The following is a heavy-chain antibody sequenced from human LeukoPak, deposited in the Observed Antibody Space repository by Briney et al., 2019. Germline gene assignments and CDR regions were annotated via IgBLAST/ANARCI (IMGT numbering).Heavy chain of an antibody. D-gene: IGHD5-24*01. J-gene: IGHJ3*02. CDR1: GFTFSSYW. Sequence: PGGSLRLSCVGSGFTFSSYWVNWVRQSPGKGLEWVANITPDGSDKYYVDSARGRFTVSRDNAKNSAFLQMNSLRAEDTAIYYCATISAQTFDIWGQGTLVSVSS. CDR2: ITPDGSDK. V-gene: IGHV3-7*01. CDR3: ATISAQTFDI.